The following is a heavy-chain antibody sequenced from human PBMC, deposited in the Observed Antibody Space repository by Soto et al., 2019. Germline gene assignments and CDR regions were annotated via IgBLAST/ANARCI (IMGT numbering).Heavy chain of an antibody. CDR2: IIPMLDTT. CDR3: ARGDIVAATFFDY. V-gene: IGHV1-69*01. CDR1: GGTFSSYT. D-gene: IGHD5-12*01. Sequence: QVQLVQSGAEVKKPGSSVIVSCKASGGTFSSYTINWVRQAPGQGLEWVGGIIPMLDTTTFAQKFQGRVTITADDSTRTAYMEPSSLRSEDTAMYYCARGDIVAATFFDYWGQGTLVTVSS. J-gene: IGHJ4*02.